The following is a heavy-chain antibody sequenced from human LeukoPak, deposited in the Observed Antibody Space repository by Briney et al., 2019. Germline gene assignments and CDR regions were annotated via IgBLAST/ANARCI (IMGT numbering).Heavy chain of an antibody. CDR2: IYYSGST. CDR3: ARALGSSVTHYYMDV. Sequence: SETLSLTRTVSGGSISSSSYYWGWIRQPPGKGLEWIGSIYYSGSTYYNPSLKSRVTISVDTSKNQFSLKLSSVTAADTAVYYCARALGSSVTHYYMDVWGKGTTVTVSS. CDR1: GGSISSSSYY. V-gene: IGHV4-39*07. J-gene: IGHJ6*03. D-gene: IGHD6-6*01.